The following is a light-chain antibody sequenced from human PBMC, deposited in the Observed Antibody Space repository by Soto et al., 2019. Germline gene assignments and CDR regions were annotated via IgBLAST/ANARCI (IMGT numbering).Light chain of an antibody. Sequence: QSVLTQPPSASGSPGQSVTISCTGTSHDISGYDFVSWYQQHPGKAPKLLIYDVIKRPSGVPDRFSGSKSGNTASLTVSGLQTDDEADYYCSSYGGSNNLLFGGGTKLTVL. CDR3: SSYGGSNNLL. CDR1: SHDISGYDF. J-gene: IGLJ2*01. CDR2: DVI. V-gene: IGLV2-8*01.